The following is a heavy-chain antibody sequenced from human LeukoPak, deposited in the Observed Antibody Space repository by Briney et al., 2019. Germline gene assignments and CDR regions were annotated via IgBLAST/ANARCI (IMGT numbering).Heavy chain of an antibody. V-gene: IGHV1-69*04. CDR2: IIPILGIA. CDR1: GATFSSYA. J-gene: IGHJ4*02. D-gene: IGHD5-18*01. Sequence: SVKVSCKASGATFSSYAISWVRQAPGQGLEWMGRIIPILGIANYAQKFQGRVTITADKSTSTAYMALSSLRSKDTAVYYCARDQGGSGYSYGYYWGQGTLVTVSS. CDR3: ARDQGGSGYSYGYY.